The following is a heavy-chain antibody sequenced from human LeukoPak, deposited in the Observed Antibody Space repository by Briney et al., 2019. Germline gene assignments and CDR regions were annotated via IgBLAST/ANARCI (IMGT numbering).Heavy chain of an antibody. D-gene: IGHD3-10*01. J-gene: IGHJ4*02. CDR2: IKSRTDGGTP. CDR1: GFSFTKAW. Sequence: GGSLRPSSAASGFSFTKAWMSWVRQAPGKGLEWVGRIKSRTDGGTPDYAAPVKGRSTISRDDPKNTLSLQMNSLKTEDTAVYYCTTITMIREHEEYWGPGTLVTVSS. V-gene: IGHV3-15*01. CDR3: TTITMIREHEEY.